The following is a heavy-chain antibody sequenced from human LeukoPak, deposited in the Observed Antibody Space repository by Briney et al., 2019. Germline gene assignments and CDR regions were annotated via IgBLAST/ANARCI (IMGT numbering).Heavy chain of an antibody. CDR2: TYHSGSP. CDR3: ARGNWNDVVGYYFDY. V-gene: IGHV4-38-2*02. J-gene: IGHJ4*02. CDR1: GYSISSGYY. D-gene: IGHD1-1*01. Sequence: SETLSLTCTVSGYSISSGYYWGWIRQPPGKGLEWIGSTYHSGSPYYNPSLKSRVTISVDTSKNHFSLKLSSVTAADTAVYYCARGNWNDVVGYYFDYWGQGTLVTVSS.